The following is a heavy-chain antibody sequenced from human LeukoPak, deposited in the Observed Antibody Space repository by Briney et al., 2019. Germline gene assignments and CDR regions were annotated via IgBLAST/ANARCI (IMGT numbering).Heavy chain of an antibody. CDR3: ARDDYYSS. V-gene: IGHV3-74*03. Sequence: GGSLRLSCVGSGFTLSNYWMHWVSQDPGKGLVWVSRIMFDGTFTMYADSVKGRFTISRDNAKNTLYLQMNSLRAEDTAVYYCARDDYYSSWGQGTLVTVSS. J-gene: IGHJ5*02. CDR1: GFTLSNYW. D-gene: IGHD3-10*01. CDR2: IMFDGTFT.